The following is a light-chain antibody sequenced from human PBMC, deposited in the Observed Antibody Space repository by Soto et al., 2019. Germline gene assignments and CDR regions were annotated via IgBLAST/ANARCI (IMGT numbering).Light chain of an antibody. V-gene: IGKV3-11*01. CDR2: DAS. CDR1: QSVSTY. Sequence: EIVLTQSPVTLSLSPGERATLSCRASQSVSTYLAWYQQKPGQPPRLLIYDASNRATGIPARFSGSGSGTDFTLTISGLEPEDFAVYYCQQRSNWPRLFTFGPGTKVDVK. CDR3: QQRSNWPRLFT. J-gene: IGKJ3*01.